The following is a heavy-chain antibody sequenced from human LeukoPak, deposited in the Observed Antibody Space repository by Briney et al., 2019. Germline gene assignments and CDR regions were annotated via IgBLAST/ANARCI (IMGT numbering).Heavy chain of an antibody. D-gene: IGHD1-7*01. CDR3: ARVAYNWNYGALDWFDP. Sequence: SETLSLTCTVSGGSISSYYWSWIRQPAGKGLEWIGRIYTSGSTNYNPSLKSRVTMSVDTSKNQFSLKLSSVTAADTAVYYCARVAYNWNYGALDWFDPWGQGTLVTVSS. J-gene: IGHJ5*02. CDR2: IYTSGST. V-gene: IGHV4-4*07. CDR1: GGSISSYY.